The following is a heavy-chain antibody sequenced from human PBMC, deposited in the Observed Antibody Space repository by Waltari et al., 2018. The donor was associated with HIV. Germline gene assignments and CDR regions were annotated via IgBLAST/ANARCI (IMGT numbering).Heavy chain of an antibody. CDR1: GFTFKDSH. Sequence: QVQLVESGGGLVKPGGSLRLSCIASGFTFKDSHMIWIRRAPGEGLWLIAYISSGGSPMYYADSVKVLFTVCRGSADNSFFLLMDSLSPDDTAVYFCARDPPMGYDRNGFYAFDIWGQGTMVTVSS. CDR2: ISSGGSPM. J-gene: IGHJ3*02. CDR3: ARDPPMGYDRNGFYAFDI. V-gene: IGHV3-11*01. D-gene: IGHD3-22*01.